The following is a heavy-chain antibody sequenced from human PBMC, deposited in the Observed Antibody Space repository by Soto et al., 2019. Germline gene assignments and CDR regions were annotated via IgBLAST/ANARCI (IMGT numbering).Heavy chain of an antibody. CDR2: IWYDGSNQ. D-gene: IGHD4-17*01. V-gene: IGHV3-33*01. CDR3: AIDRGGLMTLVTSSWLDP. J-gene: IGHJ5*02. CDR1: GFNFRSYG. Sequence: GGSLRLSCAASGFNFRSYGMQWVRQAPGKGLEWVTVIWYDGSNQYYADSVKGRFTISRDNSKNTLYLQMNSLRAEDTAMYYCAIDRGGLMTLVTSSWLDPWGQGTLVTVSS.